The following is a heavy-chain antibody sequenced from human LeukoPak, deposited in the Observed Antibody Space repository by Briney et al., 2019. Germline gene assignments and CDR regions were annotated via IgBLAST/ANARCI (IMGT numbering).Heavy chain of an antibody. CDR2: TYSRSRWYN. D-gene: IGHD3-22*01. J-gene: IGHJ4*02. CDR1: GDSVSSSDAA. Sequence: SQTLSLTCAISGDSVSSSDAAWNWIRQSPSRGLEWLGRTYSRSRWYNNYAVSLKSRIIINPDTSKNQFTLHLNSVTPEDTAVYYCVGASYDSSGYFNFDYWGQGTLVTVSS. CDR3: VGASYDSSGYFNFDY. V-gene: IGHV6-1*01.